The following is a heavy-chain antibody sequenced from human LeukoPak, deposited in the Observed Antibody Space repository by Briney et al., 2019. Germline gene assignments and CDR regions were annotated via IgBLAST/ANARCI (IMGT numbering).Heavy chain of an antibody. Sequence: HPGGSLRLSCAASGFTFSSYAMSWVRQAPGKGLEWVSAISGSGGSTYYADSVKGRFTISRDNSRNTLYLQMNSLRAEDTAVYYCAKGLWTYSSGWYSTDYWGQGTLVTVSS. V-gene: IGHV3-23*01. CDR1: GFTFSSYA. J-gene: IGHJ4*02. CDR2: ISGSGGST. D-gene: IGHD6-19*01. CDR3: AKGLWTYSSGWYSTDY.